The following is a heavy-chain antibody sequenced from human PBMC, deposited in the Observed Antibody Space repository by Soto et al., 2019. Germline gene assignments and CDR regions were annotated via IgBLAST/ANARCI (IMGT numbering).Heavy chain of an antibody. CDR2: ISSSGSTL. J-gene: IGHJ4*02. CDR1: GFTFSSYE. CDR3: ASAGGIAVAGIK. Sequence: EVPLVESGGGLVQPGGSLRLSCAASGFTFSSYEMNWVRQAPGKGLEWVSYISSSGSTLYYADSVKGRFTISRDNAKNSLYLQMNSLRAEDTAVYYCASAGGIAVAGIKWGQGTLVTVSS. D-gene: IGHD6-19*01. V-gene: IGHV3-48*03.